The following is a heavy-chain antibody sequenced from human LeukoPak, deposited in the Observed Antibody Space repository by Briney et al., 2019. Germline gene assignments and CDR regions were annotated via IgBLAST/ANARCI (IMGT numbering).Heavy chain of an antibody. CDR3: ARGPPNWGYDY. Sequence: GASVKVSCRASGYTFTDFYLHWVRQAPGQGLEWIGTVNPNGDITSYAQKFQDRVTMTRNTSISTAYMELSSLRSDDTAVYYCARGPPNWGYDYWGPGTLVTVSS. CDR1: GYTFTDFY. V-gene: IGHV1-46*01. D-gene: IGHD7-27*01. J-gene: IGHJ4*02. CDR2: VNPNGDIT.